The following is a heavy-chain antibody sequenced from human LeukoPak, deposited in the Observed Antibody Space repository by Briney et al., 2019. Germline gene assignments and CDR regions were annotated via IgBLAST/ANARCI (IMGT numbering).Heavy chain of an antibody. Sequence: GGSLRLSCAASGFTFSTYWMTWVRQAPGKGLEWVANINPDGGAQYYVDSLKGRFTVSRDNAKSSLCLQMNSLRGEDTAVYYCARWVITPYYGMDVWGQGTTVTVSS. J-gene: IGHJ6*02. CDR3: ARWVITPYYGMDV. D-gene: IGHD3-16*01. V-gene: IGHV3-7*05. CDR2: INPDGGAQ. CDR1: GFTFSTYW.